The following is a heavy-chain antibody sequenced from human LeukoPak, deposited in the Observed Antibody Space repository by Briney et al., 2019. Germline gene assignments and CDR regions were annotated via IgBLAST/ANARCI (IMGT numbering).Heavy chain of an antibody. CDR1: GGSVSSGIYY. CDR3: ATNEWSGYYFEY. Sequence: SETLSLTCTVSGGSVSSGIYYWNWIRQPPGKGLEWIGYISYSGSTNYNPSLKSRVTISVDTSKNQFSLKLSSVTAADTAVYYCATNEWSGYYFEYWGQGTLVPVSS. CDR2: ISYSGST. V-gene: IGHV4-61*01. J-gene: IGHJ4*02. D-gene: IGHD3-3*01.